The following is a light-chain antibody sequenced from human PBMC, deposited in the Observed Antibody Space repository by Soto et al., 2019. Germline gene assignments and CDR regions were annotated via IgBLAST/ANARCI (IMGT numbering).Light chain of an antibody. CDR2: DVS. Sequence: QSALTQPRSVSGSPGQSVTISCTGTSSDVGSYKYVSWYQQHPGKAPKLMIYDVSKRPSGVPDRFSGSKSGNTASLTITGLQAEDEADYYCQSYDSSLSGSVFGGGTKLTVL. CDR1: SSDVGSYKY. CDR3: QSYDSSLSGSV. V-gene: IGLV2-11*01. J-gene: IGLJ3*02.